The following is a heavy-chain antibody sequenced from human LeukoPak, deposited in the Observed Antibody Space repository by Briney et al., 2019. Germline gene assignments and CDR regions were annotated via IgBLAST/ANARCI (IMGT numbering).Heavy chain of an antibody. CDR3: ARPKWGRSGYYNDYYYGMDV. D-gene: IGHD3-3*01. CDR2: ISSSSSYI. J-gene: IGHJ6*02. Sequence: GGSLRLSCAASGFTFSSYSMNWVRQAPGKGLEWVSSISSSSSYIYYADSVKGRFTISRDNAKNSLYLQMNSLRAEDTAVYYCARPKWGRSGYYNDYYYGMDVWGQGTTVTVSS. V-gene: IGHV3-21*01. CDR1: GFTFSSYS.